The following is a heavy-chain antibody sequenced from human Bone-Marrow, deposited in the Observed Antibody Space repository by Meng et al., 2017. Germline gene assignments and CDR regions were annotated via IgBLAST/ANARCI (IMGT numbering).Heavy chain of an antibody. V-gene: IGHV3-15*01. D-gene: IGHD5-12*01. CDR2: IKSKPDGETI. Sequence: VTVVGSEGCFVKRGGSLRLYVEGSGFTFSNAYMTWVRQVPGKRLEWVGRIKSKPDGETIDYAAPVKGRFTISRDDSKNTVYLQMNSLKTEDTAVYYCSGHIDYWGQGTLVTVSS. J-gene: IGHJ4*02. CDR1: GFTFSNAY. CDR3: SGHIDY.